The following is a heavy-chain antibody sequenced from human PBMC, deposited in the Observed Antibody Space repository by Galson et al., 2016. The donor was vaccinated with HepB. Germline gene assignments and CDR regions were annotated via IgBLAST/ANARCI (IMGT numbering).Heavy chain of an antibody. CDR3: ARAWTSRPSTRQTDHFDY. Sequence: AISGDSVSSRTASWNWIRQSPSRGLEWLGRTYYRSKWYNEYATSVGGRININPDTTENHFSLHLNSVTPEDTAIYYCARAWTSRPSTRQTDHFDYWGQGTLVTVSS. D-gene: IGHD1-1*01. V-gene: IGHV6-1*01. CDR2: TYYRSKWYN. CDR1: GDSVSSRTAS. J-gene: IGHJ4*02.